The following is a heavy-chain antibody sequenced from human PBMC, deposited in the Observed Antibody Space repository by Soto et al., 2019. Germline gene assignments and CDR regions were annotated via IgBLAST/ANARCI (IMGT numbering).Heavy chain of an antibody. V-gene: IGHV4-34*01. Sequence: QVQLQQWGAGLLKPSETLSLTCAVYGGSFSGYYWSWIRQPPGKGLEWIGEINHSGSTNYNPSLKSRVTISVDTSKNQFSLKLSSVTAADTAEYYCARGGILGYCSSTSCKKEEGADARIDYCGQGTLVTVSS. D-gene: IGHD2-2*01. CDR1: GGSFSGYY. CDR2: INHSGST. CDR3: ARGGILGYCSSTSCKKEEGADARIDY. J-gene: IGHJ4*02.